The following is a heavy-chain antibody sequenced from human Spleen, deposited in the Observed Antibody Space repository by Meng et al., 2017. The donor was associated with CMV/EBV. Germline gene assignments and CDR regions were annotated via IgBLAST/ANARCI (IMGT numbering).Heavy chain of an antibody. J-gene: IGHJ4*02. CDR1: GFTFSNFA. CDR2: IVGSGGTT. CDR3: AKGVGPHDY. V-gene: IGHV3-23*01. D-gene: IGHD1-26*01. Sequence: ESMKISCAASGFTFSNFAMSWVRQAPGKGLEWVSGIVGSGGTTYYADSVKGRFTISRDNSKNTLYLQMNRLTAEDTARYYCAKGVGPHDYWGQGTLVTVSS.